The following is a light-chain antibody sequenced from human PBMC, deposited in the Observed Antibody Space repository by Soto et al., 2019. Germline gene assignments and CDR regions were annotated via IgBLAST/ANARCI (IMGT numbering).Light chain of an antibody. CDR3: QHYDTAPPEFS. CDR2: GAS. CDR1: QSVNSNY. J-gene: IGKJ3*01. V-gene: IGKV3-20*01. Sequence: EIVVTKSPGTLSLSPEERATLSCRASQSVNSNYLAWYQHQPGQAPRLLIFGASYRATGIPDRFSGSGSGTDFTLTISRLEPEDFAVYYCQHYDTAPPEFSFGPGTKVDIK.